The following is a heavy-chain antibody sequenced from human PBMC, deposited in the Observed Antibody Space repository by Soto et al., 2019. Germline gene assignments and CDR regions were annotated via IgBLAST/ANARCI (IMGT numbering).Heavy chain of an antibody. J-gene: IGHJ4*02. CDR2: IYYSGRT. V-gene: IGHV4-61*01. CDR3: ARDGGTFFAGFHS. Sequence: QVQLQESGPGLVKPSETLSLICTVSGGSISSGSYSWTWIRQPPGRGLEWIGFIYYSGRTNYNPSLKSRVTMSVDTSKHQFSLRLNSVTAADTAGYYCARDGGTFFAGFHSWGQGTLVTVSS. D-gene: IGHD1-26*01. CDR1: GGSISSGSYS.